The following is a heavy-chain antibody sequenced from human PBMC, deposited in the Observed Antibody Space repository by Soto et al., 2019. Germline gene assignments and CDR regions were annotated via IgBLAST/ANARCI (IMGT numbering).Heavy chain of an antibody. CDR3: ARAYSYVNDAFDI. J-gene: IGHJ3*02. V-gene: IGHV1-18*04. CDR1: GYTFTSYG. CDR2: ISAYNGKT. Sequence: ASVKVSCKASGYTFTSYGISWVRQAPGQGLEWMGWISAYNGKTNYAQKLQGRVTMNTDTYTSKDYMELRSLRYDDTAVYYCARAYSYVNDAFDIWGQGKMVTVSS. D-gene: IGHD5-18*01.